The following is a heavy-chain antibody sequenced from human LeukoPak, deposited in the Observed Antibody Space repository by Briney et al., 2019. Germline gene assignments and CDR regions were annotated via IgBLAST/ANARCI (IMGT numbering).Heavy chain of an antibody. D-gene: IGHD5-24*01. CDR3: ARVLSGEMATD. V-gene: IGHV3-74*01. CDR1: GFPFSSYS. CDR2: INSDGGST. J-gene: IGHJ4*02. Sequence: GGSLRLSCVASGFPFSSYSMHWVRQAPGKGLEWVSRINSDGGSTAYTESVKGRFTISRDNAKKTVYLQMNSLRAEDTAVYYCARVLSGEMATDWGQGTLVTVSS.